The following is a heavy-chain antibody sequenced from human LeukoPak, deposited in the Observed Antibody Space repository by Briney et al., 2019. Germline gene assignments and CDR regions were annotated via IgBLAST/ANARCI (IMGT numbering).Heavy chain of an antibody. CDR3: ARAEPGLFDY. V-gene: IGHV3-33*01. CDR1: GFTFSRCG. J-gene: IGHJ4*02. Sequence: TGGSLRLSCVASGFTFSRCGMHWVRQAPGKGLEWVAVIYSDGRNAYYADSVEGRFTISRDESKNTLYLQMNSLRAEDTAVYYCARAEPGLFDYWGLGTLVTVSS. CDR2: IYSDGRNA.